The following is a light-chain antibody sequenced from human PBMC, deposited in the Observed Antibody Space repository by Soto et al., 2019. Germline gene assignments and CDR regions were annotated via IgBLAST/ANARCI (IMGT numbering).Light chain of an antibody. V-gene: IGKV3-15*01. Sequence: IEMAQPTATLSVSPGQSAPLSCRASQSVSSNLAWYQQKPGQAPRLLISGASTRATGIPARFSGSGSGTEFTLTISSLQSEDFAVYYCQQYNNWPRTFGQGTKVDIK. CDR2: GAS. CDR1: QSVSSN. CDR3: QQYNNWPRT. J-gene: IGKJ1*01.